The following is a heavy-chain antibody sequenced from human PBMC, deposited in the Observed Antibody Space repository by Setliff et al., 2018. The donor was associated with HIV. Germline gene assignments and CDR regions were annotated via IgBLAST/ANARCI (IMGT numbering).Heavy chain of an antibody. D-gene: IGHD6-19*01. CDR3: GRGPYTSAWFSGGHNPVEV. V-gene: IGHV1-18*01. CDR2: ISGFNGNT. CDR1: GGTFISYG. Sequence: ASVKVSCKASGGTFISYGINWVRQAPGQGLEWMGWISGFNGNTKYGQKFQGRVTMTIDTSTSTVYIDVRSLTSDDTAVYHCGRGPYTSAWFSGGHNPVEVGGQGTMVAVSS. J-gene: IGHJ3*01.